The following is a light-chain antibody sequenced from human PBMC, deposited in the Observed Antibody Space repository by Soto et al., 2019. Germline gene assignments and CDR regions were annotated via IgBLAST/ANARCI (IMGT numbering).Light chain of an antibody. CDR3: AAWDDSLSAVV. J-gene: IGLJ2*01. CDR1: RSNIGRNT. V-gene: IGLV1-44*01. CDR2: TSN. Sequence: QPVLTQAPSASGTPGQTVIISCSGSRSNIGRNTLNWFQQFPGTAPQLLISTSNHRPSGVRDRFSASKSGTSASLAISGLQSDDEADYYCAAWDDSLSAVVFGGGTKLTVL.